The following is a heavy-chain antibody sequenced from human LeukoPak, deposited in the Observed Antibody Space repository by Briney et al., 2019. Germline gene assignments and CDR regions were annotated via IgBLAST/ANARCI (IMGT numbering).Heavy chain of an antibody. CDR2: MNPNSGNT. CDR1: GYTFTTYD. J-gene: IGHJ4*02. Sequence: GASVKVSCKASGYTFTTYDINWVRQATGQGLEWLGWMNPNSGNTGYAQKFQGRVTVTRNISITTAYMGLTNLRSEDTAVYYCARVAGNCGGDCYRLLYWGQGTLVTVSS. D-gene: IGHD2-21*01. V-gene: IGHV1-8*01. CDR3: ARVAGNCGGDCYRLLY.